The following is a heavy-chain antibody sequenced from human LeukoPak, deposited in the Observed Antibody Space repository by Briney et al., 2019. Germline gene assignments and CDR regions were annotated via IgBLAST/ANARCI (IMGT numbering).Heavy chain of an antibody. CDR1: GGSFGGYY. Sequence: SETLSLTCAVYGGSFGGYYWSWIRQPPGKGLEWIGEINHSGSTNYNPSLKSRVTISVDTSKNQFSLKLSSVTAADTAVYYCARDSGYDYRPNWFDPWGQGTLVTVSS. CDR3: ARDSGYDYRPNWFDP. CDR2: INHSGST. D-gene: IGHD5-12*01. J-gene: IGHJ5*02. V-gene: IGHV4-34*01.